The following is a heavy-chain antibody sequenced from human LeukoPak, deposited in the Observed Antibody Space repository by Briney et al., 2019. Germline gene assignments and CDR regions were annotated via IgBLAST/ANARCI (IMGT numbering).Heavy chain of an antibody. CDR1: GFIFSSYA. Sequence: PGGSLRLSCSASGFIFSSYAMHWVRQAPGKRLEYVSAISSSGGSTYYADSVKGRFTISRDNSRNTLYLQMSSLRAEDTAVYYCVKGSGQQLAPDYWGQGILVTVSS. V-gene: IGHV3-64D*09. CDR2: ISSSGGST. CDR3: VKGSGQQLAPDY. D-gene: IGHD6-13*01. J-gene: IGHJ4*02.